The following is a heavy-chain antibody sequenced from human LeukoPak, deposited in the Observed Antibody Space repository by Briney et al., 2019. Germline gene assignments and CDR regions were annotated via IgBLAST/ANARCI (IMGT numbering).Heavy chain of an antibody. D-gene: IGHD5-18*01. CDR2: ISGSGGST. J-gene: IGHJ4*02. V-gene: IGHV3-23*01. Sequence: GGSLRLSCAASGFTFSSYAMSWVRQAPGKGLEWVSAISGSGGSTYYADSVKGRFTISRDNSKNTLYLQMNSLRAEDTAVYYCAETLGRDTAMLTFDYWGQGTLVTVSS. CDR3: AETLGRDTAMLTFDY. CDR1: GFTFSSYA.